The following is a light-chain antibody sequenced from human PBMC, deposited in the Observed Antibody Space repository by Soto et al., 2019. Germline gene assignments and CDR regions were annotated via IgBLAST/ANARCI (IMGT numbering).Light chain of an antibody. CDR1: PSVDSNY. J-gene: IGKJ5*01. Sequence: EIVLTQSPATLSLSPGERATLSCRASPSVDSNYLAWYQQKPGQAPRLLIYDASNRATGIPARFSGSGSGTDFTLTISSLEPEDFAVYYCQQRSNWPITFGQGTRLEIK. CDR2: DAS. V-gene: IGKV3-11*01. CDR3: QQRSNWPIT.